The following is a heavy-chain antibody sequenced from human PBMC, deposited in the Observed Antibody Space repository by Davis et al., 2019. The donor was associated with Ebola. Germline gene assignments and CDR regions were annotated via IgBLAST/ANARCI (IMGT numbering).Heavy chain of an antibody. CDR3: ARDRRVERGYYYGMDV. Sequence: AASVKVSCKASGGTFSSYTISWVRQAPGQGLEWMGRIIPILGIANYAQKFQGRVTITADKSTSTAYMELSSLRSEDTAVYYCARDRRVERGYYYGMDVWGQGTTVTVSS. CDR1: GGTFSSYT. CDR2: IIPILGIA. V-gene: IGHV1-69*04. D-gene: IGHD1-1*01. J-gene: IGHJ6*02.